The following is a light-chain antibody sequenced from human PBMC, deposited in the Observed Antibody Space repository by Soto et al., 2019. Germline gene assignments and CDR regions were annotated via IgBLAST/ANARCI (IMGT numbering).Light chain of an antibody. V-gene: IGKV1-27*01. J-gene: IGKJ3*01. Sequence: DIQMTQSPSSLSASVGDSVTITCRASQGISNYLAWYQQKPGKPPKLLIYAAFTLQPGVPSRFSGFGSGTDFTLTISSLQPEDVATYYCQKYNSAPFTFCPGTKVDIK. CDR3: QKYNSAPFT. CDR1: QGISNY. CDR2: AAF.